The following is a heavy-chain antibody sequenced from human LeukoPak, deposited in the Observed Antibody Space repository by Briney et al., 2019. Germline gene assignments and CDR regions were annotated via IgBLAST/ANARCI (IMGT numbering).Heavy chain of an antibody. CDR1: GYTFTSYY. CDR2: INPSGGST. Sequence: ASVKVSCKASGYTFTSYYMHWVRQAPGQGLEWMGIINPSGGSTSYAQKFQGRVTMTRDTSTSTVYMELSSLRADDTAVYYCAMKAVPRPRLHDAFDFWGQGTVVSVSS. D-gene: IGHD5-24*01. V-gene: IGHV1-46*01. J-gene: IGHJ3*01. CDR3: AMKAVPRPRLHDAFDF.